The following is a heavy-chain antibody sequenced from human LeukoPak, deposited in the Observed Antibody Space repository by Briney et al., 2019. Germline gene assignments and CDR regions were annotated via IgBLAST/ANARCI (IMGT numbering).Heavy chain of an antibody. V-gene: IGHV3-49*03. CDR3: TRDLNTMVRGVIISLPFNSYYMDV. J-gene: IGHJ6*03. Sequence: GGSLRLSCTASGFTFGDYAMSWFRQAPGKGLEWVGFIRSKAYGGTTEYAASVKGRFTISRDDSKSIAYLQMNSLKTEDTAVYYCTRDLNTMVRGVIISLPFNSYYMDVWSKGTTVTISS. CDR2: IRSKAYGGTT. D-gene: IGHD3-10*01. CDR1: GFTFGDYA.